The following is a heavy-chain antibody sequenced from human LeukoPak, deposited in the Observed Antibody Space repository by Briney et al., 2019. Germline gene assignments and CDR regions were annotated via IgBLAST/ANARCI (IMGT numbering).Heavy chain of an antibody. V-gene: IGHV4-59*08. D-gene: IGHD5-18*01. J-gene: IGHJ3*02. CDR1: GGSISSYY. CDR2: IYYSGST. CDR3: VGSGNRGYSYGYSAFDI. Sequence: SETLSLTCTVSGGSISSYYWSWIRQPPGKGLEWVGYIYYSGSTNYNPSLKSAVTISVDTSKNQLSLKLNSVTAADTAVYYCVGSGNRGYSYGYSAFDIWGQGRMVTVSS.